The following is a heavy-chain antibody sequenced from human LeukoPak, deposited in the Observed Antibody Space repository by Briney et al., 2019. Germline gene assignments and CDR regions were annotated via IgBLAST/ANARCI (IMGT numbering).Heavy chain of an antibody. CDR1: GFTFSSYS. V-gene: IGHV3-21*01. D-gene: IGHD5-12*01. CDR2: ISSSSSYI. Sequence: GGSLRLSCAASGFTFSSYSMNWVCQAPGKGLEWVSSISSSSSYIYYADSVKGRFTISRDNAKNSLYLQMNSLRAEDTAVYYCARVGLRHAFDIWGQGTMVTVSS. CDR3: ARVGLRHAFDI. J-gene: IGHJ3*02.